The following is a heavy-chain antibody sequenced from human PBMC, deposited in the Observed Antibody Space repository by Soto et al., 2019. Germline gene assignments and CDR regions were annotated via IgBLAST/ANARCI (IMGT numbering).Heavy chain of an antibody. Sequence: ASVKVSCKASGYTFTSYAMHWVRQAPGQRLEWMGWINAGNGNTKYSQKFQGRVTITRDTSTSTAYMELSSLRSEDTAVYYCARALYYYDSSGPARPASYGMDVWGQGTTVTVSS. J-gene: IGHJ6*02. CDR3: ARALYYYDSSGPARPASYGMDV. D-gene: IGHD3-22*01. V-gene: IGHV1-3*01. CDR1: GYTFTSYA. CDR2: INAGNGNT.